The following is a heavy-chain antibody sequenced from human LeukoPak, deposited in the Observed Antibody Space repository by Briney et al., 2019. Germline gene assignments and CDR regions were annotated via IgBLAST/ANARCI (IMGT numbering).Heavy chain of an antibody. V-gene: IGHV4-59*08. CDR3: ARRVGAAFDY. CDR2: IYYSGST. D-gene: IGHD1-26*01. J-gene: IGHJ4*02. CDR1: GGSISSYY. Sequence: SETLSLTCTVSGGSISSYYWSWIRQPPGKGLEWIGYIYYSGSTNYNPSLKSRVTISVDTSKIQFSLKLSSVTAADTAVYYCARRVGAAFDYWGQGTLVTVSS.